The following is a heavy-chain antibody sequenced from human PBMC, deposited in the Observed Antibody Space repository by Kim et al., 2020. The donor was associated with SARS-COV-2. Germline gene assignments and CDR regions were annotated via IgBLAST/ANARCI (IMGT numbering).Heavy chain of an antibody. CDR3: ATQRPSSGWYVEYFDY. CDR2: IYYSGST. V-gene: IGHV4-39*01. CDR1: GGSISSSSYY. J-gene: IGHJ4*02. D-gene: IGHD6-19*01. Sequence: SETLSLTCTVSGGSISSSSYYWGWIRQPPGKGLEWIGSIYYSGSTYYNPSLKSRVTISVDTSKNQFSLKLSSVTAADTAVYYCATQRPSSGWYVEYFDYWGQGTLVTVSS.